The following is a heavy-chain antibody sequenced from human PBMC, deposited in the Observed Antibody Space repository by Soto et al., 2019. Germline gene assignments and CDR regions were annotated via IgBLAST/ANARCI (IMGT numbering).Heavy chain of an antibody. J-gene: IGHJ4*02. CDR3: AREELNCGGDCFAF. CDR1: GFTFSNYE. D-gene: IGHD2-21*01. Sequence: GGSLRLSCAASGFTFSNYEFNWVRQAPGKGLEWISYIGTSETNTYYAASVKGRFTVSRDNAKNSVYLQMNSLRAEDTAIYYCAREELNCGGDCFAFWGQGALVTVSS. CDR2: IGTSETNT. V-gene: IGHV3-48*03.